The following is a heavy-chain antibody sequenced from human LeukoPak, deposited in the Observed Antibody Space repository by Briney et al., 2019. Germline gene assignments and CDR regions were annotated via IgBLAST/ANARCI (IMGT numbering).Heavy chain of an antibody. Sequence: SEILSLTCTVSGGSISSRNYYWSWIRQPAGKGLEWIGRIYTSGSTNYNPSLKSRVTISVDTSKNQFSLKLSSVTAADPAVYYCARALYYDFWSGYATYYYMDVWGKGTTVTVSS. D-gene: IGHD3-3*01. CDR2: IYTSGST. J-gene: IGHJ6*03. V-gene: IGHV4-61*02. CDR1: GGSISSRNYY. CDR3: ARALYYDFWSGYATYYYMDV.